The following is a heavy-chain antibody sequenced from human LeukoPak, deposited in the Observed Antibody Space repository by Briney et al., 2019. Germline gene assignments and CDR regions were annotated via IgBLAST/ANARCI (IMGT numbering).Heavy chain of an antibody. CDR1: GFTFSTYH. CDR3: ARRSSGYYLDY. D-gene: IGHD6-19*01. V-gene: IGHV3-48*03. CDR2: ISSSGSTT. J-gene: IGHJ4*02. Sequence: GGSLRLSCAASGFTFSTYHMNWVRQAPGKGLEWVSYISSSGSTTYYADSVKGRFTISRDNAKNSLYLQINSLRAEDTAVYYCARRSSGYYLDYWGQGTLVTVPS.